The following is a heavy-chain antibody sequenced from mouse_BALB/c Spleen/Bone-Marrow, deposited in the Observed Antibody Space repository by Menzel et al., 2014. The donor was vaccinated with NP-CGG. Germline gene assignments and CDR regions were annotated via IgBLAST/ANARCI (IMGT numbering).Heavy chain of an antibody. CDR2: ILPGSGTS. CDR3: ARVLYYGNYDSFAY. J-gene: IGHJ3*01. Sequence: VKLQESGAELMKPGASVKISCKATGYTLSSYWIEWVKLRPGHGLEWIGEILPGSGTSNYNMKFKGKATFTADTSSNTAYMQLSSLTSEDSAVYYCARVLYYGNYDSFAYWGQGTLVTVSA. CDR1: GYTLSSYW. V-gene: IGHV1-9*01. D-gene: IGHD2-1*01.